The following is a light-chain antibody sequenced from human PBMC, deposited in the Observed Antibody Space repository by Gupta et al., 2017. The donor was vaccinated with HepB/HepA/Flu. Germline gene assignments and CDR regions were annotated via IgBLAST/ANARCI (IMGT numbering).Light chain of an antibody. CDR2: WAS. V-gene: IGKV4-1*01. Sequence: DIVMTQPPDPLAVSLGERATINRKSSQSVLDSYNNKKDLAWYQQKPGQPPKLLIYWASTRESGVPDRFSGSGSGTDFILTISSLQAEDVAVYYCQQSYSTPRTFGQGTKVEIK. CDR1: QSVLDSYNNKKD. J-gene: IGKJ1*01. CDR3: QQSYSTPRT.